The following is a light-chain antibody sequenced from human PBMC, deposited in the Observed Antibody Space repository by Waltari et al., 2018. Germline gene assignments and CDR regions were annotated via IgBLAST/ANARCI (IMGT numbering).Light chain of an antibody. CDR2: EAT. J-gene: IGKJ3*01. CDR3: QRYNSYPIT. Sequence: DIQMTQSPSTLSASVGDRVTITCRASQSIGSWLAWYQQKPGKAPKLQIYEATSLESGVPSSSSASGSGTEFTLTISSLQPDDFATYYCQRYNSYPITFGPGTKVDI. V-gene: IGKV1-5*03. CDR1: QSIGSW.